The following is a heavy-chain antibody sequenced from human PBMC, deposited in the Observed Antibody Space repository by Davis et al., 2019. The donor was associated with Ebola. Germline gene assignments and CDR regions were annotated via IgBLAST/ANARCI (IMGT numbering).Heavy chain of an antibody. CDR1: GFTFSDYY. D-gene: IGHD2-8*01. V-gene: IGHV3-11*04. J-gene: IGHJ6*04. CDR3: ARDREILYVYGMDV. Sequence: GGSLRLSCAASGFTFSDYYMSWIRQAPGKGLEWVSYISSSGSTIYYADSVKGRFTISRDNAKNSLYLQMNSLRDEDTAVYYCARDREILYVYGMDVWGKGTTVTVSS. CDR2: ISSSGSTI.